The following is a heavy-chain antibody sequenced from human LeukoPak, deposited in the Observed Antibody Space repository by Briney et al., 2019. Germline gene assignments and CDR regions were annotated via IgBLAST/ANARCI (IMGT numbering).Heavy chain of an antibody. D-gene: IGHD6-19*01. Sequence: SETLSLTCAVYGGSFSGYYWSWIRQPPGKGLEWIGEINHSGSTNYNPSLKSRVTISVDTSKNQFSLKLSSVTAADTAVYYWARRIAVAARGPFDYWGQGTLGTVSS. CDR3: ARRIAVAARGPFDY. CDR1: GGSFSGYY. CDR2: INHSGST. V-gene: IGHV4-34*01. J-gene: IGHJ4*02.